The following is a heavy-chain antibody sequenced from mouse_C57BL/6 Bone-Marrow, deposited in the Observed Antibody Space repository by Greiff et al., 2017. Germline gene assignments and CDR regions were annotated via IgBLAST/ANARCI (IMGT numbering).Heavy chain of an antibody. Sequence: VQLQQPGAELVKPGASVKLFCKASGYTFTSYWMHWVKQRPGQGLEWIGMIHPNSGSTNYNEKFKSKATLTVDKSSSTAYMQLSSLTSEDSAVYYCARFYYGNYYARDYWGQGTSVTVSS. V-gene: IGHV1-64*01. D-gene: IGHD2-1*01. CDR2: IHPNSGST. CDR1: GYTFTSYW. J-gene: IGHJ4*01. CDR3: ARFYYGNYYARDY.